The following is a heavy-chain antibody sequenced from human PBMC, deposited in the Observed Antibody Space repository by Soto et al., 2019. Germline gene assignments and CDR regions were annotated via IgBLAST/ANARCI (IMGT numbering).Heavy chain of an antibody. CDR3: ARGYSGYDSFDY. CDR2: IYYSGST. Sequence: SETLSLTCTVSGGSISSYYWSWIRQPPGKGLEWIGYIYYSGSTNYNPSLKSRVTISVDTSKNQFSLKLSSVTAADTAVYYCARGYSGYDSFDYWGQGTLVTSPQ. V-gene: IGHV4-59*01. J-gene: IGHJ4*02. CDR1: GGSISSYY. D-gene: IGHD5-12*01.